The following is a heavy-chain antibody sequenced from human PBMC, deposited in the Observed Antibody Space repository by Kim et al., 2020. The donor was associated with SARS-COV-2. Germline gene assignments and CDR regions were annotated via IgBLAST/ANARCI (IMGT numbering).Heavy chain of an antibody. V-gene: IGHV4-34*01. J-gene: IGHJ4*02. CDR3: ARGLGIVVVTALDY. Sequence: NPTLKSRVTISVDTSKNQFSLKLSSVTAADTAVYYCARGLGIVVVTALDYWGQGTLVTVSS. D-gene: IGHD2-21*02.